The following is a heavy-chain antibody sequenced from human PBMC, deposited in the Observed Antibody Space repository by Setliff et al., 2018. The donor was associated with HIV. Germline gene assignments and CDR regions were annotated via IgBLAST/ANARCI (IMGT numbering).Heavy chain of an antibody. CDR3: VRDIWAYGLMGS. V-gene: IGHV4-61*02. CDR2: VHISGSV. CDR1: GGSVSRSDYY. D-gene: IGHD4-17*01. J-gene: IGHJ5*02. Sequence: SETLSLTCTVSGGSVSRSDYYWSWIRQPAGGGLEWTGRVHISGSVNYNPSLRSRVSISVDTSKNQCSLKLTSVTAADTAVYYCVRDIWAYGLMGSWGQGTLVTVSS.